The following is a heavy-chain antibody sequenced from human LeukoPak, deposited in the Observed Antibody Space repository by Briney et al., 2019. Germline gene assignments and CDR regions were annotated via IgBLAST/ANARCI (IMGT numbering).Heavy chain of an antibody. V-gene: IGHV3-74*03. D-gene: IGHD4-23*01. Sequence: GGSLRLSCAASGFTFSSYWMHWVRQAPGEGLGWVSGTNTDGSSTMYADSVKGRFTIARDNAKNTLYLQMNSLRAEDTAVYYCYGANAEHWGQGTLVTVSS. CDR3: YGANAEH. CDR1: GFTFSSYW. CDR2: TNTDGSST. J-gene: IGHJ1*01.